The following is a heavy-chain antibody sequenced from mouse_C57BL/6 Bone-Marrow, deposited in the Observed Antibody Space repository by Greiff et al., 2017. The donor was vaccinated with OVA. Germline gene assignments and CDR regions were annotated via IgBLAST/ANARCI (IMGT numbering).Heavy chain of an antibody. J-gene: IGHJ4*01. D-gene: IGHD4-1*01. CDR3: ATTWAVGDMDD. CDR2: IYPGSGST. V-gene: IGHV1-55*01. Sequence: QVQLQQPGAELVKPGASVKMSCTASGYTFTSYWITWVKQRPGQGLEWIGDIYPGSGSTNYNEKFKSKATLTVDTSASTAYMQLSSLTSEDSAVYYCATTWAVGDMDDWGKGTSVTVSS. CDR1: GYTFTSYW.